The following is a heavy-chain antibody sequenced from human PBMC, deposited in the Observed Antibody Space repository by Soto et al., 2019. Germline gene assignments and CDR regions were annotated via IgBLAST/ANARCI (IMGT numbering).Heavy chain of an antibody. CDR1: GGTFSSYA. J-gene: IGHJ6*02. V-gene: IGHV1-69*01. CDR3: ARETARHHYYYGMDV. D-gene: IGHD2-21*02. Sequence: QVQLVQSGAEVKKPGSSVKVSCKASGGTFSSYAISWVRQAPGQGLEWMGGIIPIFGTANYAQKFQGRVTITADESTSTAYMELISLRSDDTAVYYCARETARHHYYYGMDVWGQGTTVTVSS. CDR2: IIPIFGTA.